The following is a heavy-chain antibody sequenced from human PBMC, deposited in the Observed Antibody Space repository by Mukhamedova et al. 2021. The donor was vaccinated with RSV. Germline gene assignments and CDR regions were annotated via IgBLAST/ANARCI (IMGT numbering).Heavy chain of an antibody. CDR2: SSGINA. D-gene: IGHD2-2*01. V-gene: IGHV3-23*05. CDR3: ARSPPIGTSSWYFAL. Sequence: SSGINAEYMGSVKGRFTISRDSSKNTVSLQMHNLRAEDTAVYYCARSPPIGTSSWYFALWGQGTLATVSS. J-gene: IGHJ4*02.